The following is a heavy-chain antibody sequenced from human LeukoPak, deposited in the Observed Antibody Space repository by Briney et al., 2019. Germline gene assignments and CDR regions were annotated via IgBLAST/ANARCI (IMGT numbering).Heavy chain of an antibody. CDR3: ARALSIISLYYDILTGYSNDAFDI. V-gene: IGHV3-7*04. CDR1: GFTFSSYW. D-gene: IGHD3-9*01. J-gene: IGHJ3*02. CDR2: IKQDGSEK. Sequence: TGGSLRLSCAASGFTFSSYWMSWVRQATGKGLEWVTNIKQDGSEKYYVDSVKGRFTISRDNAKNSLYLQMNSLRAEDTAVYYCARALSIISLYYDILTGYSNDAFDIWGQGTMVTVSS.